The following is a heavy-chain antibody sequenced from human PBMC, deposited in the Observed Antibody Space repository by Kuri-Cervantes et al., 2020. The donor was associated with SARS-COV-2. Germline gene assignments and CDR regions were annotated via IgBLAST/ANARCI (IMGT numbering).Heavy chain of an antibody. J-gene: IGHJ4*02. V-gene: IGHV1-69*04. CDR3: ARDFIAAAGIDY. CDR2: IIPILGTA. CDR1: GGTFSSYA. D-gene: IGHD6-13*01. Sequence: SVKVSCKASGGTFSSYAISRVRQAPGQGLEWMGRIIPILGTANYAQKFQGRVTITADKSTSTAYMELSSLRSEDTAVYYCARDFIAAAGIDYWGQGTLVTVSS.